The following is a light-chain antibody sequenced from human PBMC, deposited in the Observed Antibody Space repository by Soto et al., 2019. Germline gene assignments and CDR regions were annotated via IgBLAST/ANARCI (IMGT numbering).Light chain of an antibody. CDR2: GAS. CDR3: QQYGSSVT. J-gene: IGKJ4*01. CDR1: QSVYNNH. V-gene: IGKV3-20*01. Sequence: EIVLTQSPGSLALSPGERATLSCRASQSVYNNHIAWYQHGPGQAPRVLIYGASTRATGTPDRFSGSGSGTDFTLTITRLEPEDSALYYCQQYGSSVTFGGGTKVDIK.